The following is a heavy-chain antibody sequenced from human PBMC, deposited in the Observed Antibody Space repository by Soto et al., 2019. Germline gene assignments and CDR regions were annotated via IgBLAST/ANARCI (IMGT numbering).Heavy chain of an antibody. D-gene: IGHD1-1*01. V-gene: IGHV1-18*01. CDR3: ARGRYGDY. CDR1: GYTFTSYG. J-gene: IGHJ4*02. CDR2: ISAHNDNT. Sequence: QVHLVQSGAEVRKPGASVKVSCKGSGYTFTSYGIAWVRQAPGQGLEWMGWISAHNDNTNYAQKVQGRVTMTRDTSPSTAYMELRNLRSDDTAVYYCARGRYGDYWGQGALVTVSS.